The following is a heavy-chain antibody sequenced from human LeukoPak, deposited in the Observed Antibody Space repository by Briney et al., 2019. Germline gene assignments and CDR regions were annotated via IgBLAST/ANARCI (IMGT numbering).Heavy chain of an antibody. Sequence: KTSETLSLTCSVSGASVGSHQYYWSWIRQAPGKGLEYFGYIYYSGATFYSPALKSRLTISIDTSKNQFSLKLSSVTAADTAVYYCARSFYGSGIAWGQGTLVTVSS. J-gene: IGHJ4*02. CDR2: IYYSGAT. CDR1: GASVGSHQYY. V-gene: IGHV4-30-4*01. CDR3: ARSFYGSGIA. D-gene: IGHD6-19*01.